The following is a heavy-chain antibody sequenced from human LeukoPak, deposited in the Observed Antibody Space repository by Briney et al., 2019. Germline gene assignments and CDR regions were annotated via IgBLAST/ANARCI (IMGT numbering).Heavy chain of an antibody. D-gene: IGHD3-3*01. CDR1: GFTFSSYA. Sequence: GGSLRLSCTASGFTFSSYAMSWVRQAPGKGLEWVSAISGSGGSTYYADSVKGRFTISRDNSKNTLYLQMNSLRAEDTAVYYCAKTRGYYLGSFDYWGQGTLVTVSS. J-gene: IGHJ4*02. V-gene: IGHV3-23*01. CDR2: ISGSGGST. CDR3: AKTRGYYLGSFDY.